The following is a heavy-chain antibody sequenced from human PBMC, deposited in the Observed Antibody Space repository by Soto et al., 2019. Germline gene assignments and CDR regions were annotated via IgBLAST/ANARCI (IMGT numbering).Heavy chain of an antibody. Sequence: GGSLRLSCEGSGFTFSTYGMNWVRQAPGKGLEWVSSISSGSSYIYYADSVKGRFTISRDNAKNSVHLQMNSLRAEDTAVYYCVRGKVGSGSYAFDSWGPGTLVTVSS. CDR3: VRGKVGSGSYAFDS. CDR1: GFTFSTYG. V-gene: IGHV3-21*06. D-gene: IGHD3-10*01. CDR2: ISSGSSYI. J-gene: IGHJ4*02.